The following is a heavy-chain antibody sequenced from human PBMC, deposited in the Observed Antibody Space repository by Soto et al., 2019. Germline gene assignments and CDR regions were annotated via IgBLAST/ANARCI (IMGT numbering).Heavy chain of an antibody. Sequence: PLETQSLTCTVSGYSIKNWHRSWMQLPAGQGRAWIERIYSSGSTDYNASLKSRVSLPVDRATNQRFLKLTSVTAADTAVYYCVRDCRGGGRYSDSGVDGWGQVTRV. CDR3: VRDCRGGGRYSDSGVDG. J-gene: IGHJ6*02. V-gene: IGHV4-4*07. CDR2: IYSSGST. D-gene: IGHD2-15*01. CDR1: GYSIKNWH.